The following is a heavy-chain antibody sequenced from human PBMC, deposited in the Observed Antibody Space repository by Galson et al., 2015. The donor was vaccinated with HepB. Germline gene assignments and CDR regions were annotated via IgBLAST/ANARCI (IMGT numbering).Heavy chain of an antibody. CDR3: ARDLVGATEGDS. Sequence: SLRLSCAASGFTFRRDSMNWVRQAPGKGLEWVSTISSRSTYIYYAESVKGRFTISRDNARNSLYLQMDSLRADDTAVYYCARDLVGATEGDSWGRGTLVTVSS. J-gene: IGHJ4*02. D-gene: IGHD1-26*01. CDR1: GFTFRRDS. V-gene: IGHV3-21*01. CDR2: ISSRSTYI.